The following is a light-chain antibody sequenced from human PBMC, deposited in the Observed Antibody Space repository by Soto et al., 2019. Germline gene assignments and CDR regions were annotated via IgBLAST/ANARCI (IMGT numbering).Light chain of an antibody. CDR1: QDISNY. CDR3: QQYDSLPYT. V-gene: IGKV1-33*01. CDR2: DAS. J-gene: IGKJ2*01. Sequence: DIHMTQSPSSLSASVGDRVTITCQASQDISNYLNWYQQKPGKAPKLVIYDASNLATGVPSRFSGSGSGTDFTFTISSLQPEDVATYYCQQYDSLPYTFGQGTKLEIK.